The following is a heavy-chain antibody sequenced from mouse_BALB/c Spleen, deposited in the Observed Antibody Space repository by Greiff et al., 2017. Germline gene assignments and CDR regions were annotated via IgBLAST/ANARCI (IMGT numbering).Heavy chain of an antibody. D-gene: IGHD2-4*01. J-gene: IGHJ2*01. Sequence: QVQLKQSGPGLVQPSQSLSITCTVSGFSLTSYGVHWVRQSPGKGLEWLGVIWSGGSTDYNAAFISRLSISKDNSKSQVFFKMNSLQADDTAIYYCARGGTMITYYFDYWGQGTTLTVSS. V-gene: IGHV2-4-1*01. CDR1: GFSLTSYG. CDR2: IWSGGST. CDR3: ARGGTMITYYFDY.